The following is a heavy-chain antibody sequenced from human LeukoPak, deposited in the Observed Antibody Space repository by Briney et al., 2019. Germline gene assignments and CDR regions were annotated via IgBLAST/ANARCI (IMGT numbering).Heavy chain of an antibody. Sequence: ASVKVSCKASGYTFTSYGISWVRQAPGQGHEWMGWISAYNGNTNYAQKLQGRVTMTTDTSTSTAYMELRSLRSDDTAVYYCATQVTVTPRGWFDPWGQGTLVTVSS. CDR1: GYTFTSYG. V-gene: IGHV1-18*01. J-gene: IGHJ5*02. CDR2: ISAYNGNT. CDR3: ATQVTVTPRGWFDP. D-gene: IGHD4-17*01.